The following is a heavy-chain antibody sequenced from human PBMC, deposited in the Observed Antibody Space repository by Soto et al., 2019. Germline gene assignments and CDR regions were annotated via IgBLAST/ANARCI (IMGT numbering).Heavy chain of an antibody. CDR2: IDPSDSYT. CDR3: ARRDCSSTSCYSYGSYYYYYGMDV. V-gene: IGHV5-10-1*01. Sequence: GESLKISCKGSGYSFTSYWISWVRQMPGKGLEWMGRIDPSDSYTNYSPSFQGHVTISADKSISTAYLQWSSLKASDTAMYYCARRDCSSTSCYSYGSYYYYYGMDVWGQGTTGTVS. CDR1: GYSFTSYW. D-gene: IGHD2-2*01. J-gene: IGHJ6*02.